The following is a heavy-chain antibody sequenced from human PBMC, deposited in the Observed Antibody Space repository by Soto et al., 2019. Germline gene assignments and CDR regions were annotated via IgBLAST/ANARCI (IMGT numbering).Heavy chain of an antibody. D-gene: IGHD3-16*02. CDR3: AREKSDYDYIWGSYRNLGWFDP. V-gene: IGHV4-30-4*01. J-gene: IGHJ5*02. CDR1: GGSISSADYY. CDR2: IYYSGRT. Sequence: SETLSLTCTVSGGSISSADYYWSWIRQPPGKGLEWIGYIYYSGRTYYNPSLKSRVTISVDTSKNQFSLKLSSVTAADTAVYYCAREKSDYDYIWGSYRNLGWFDPWGQGTLVTVSS.